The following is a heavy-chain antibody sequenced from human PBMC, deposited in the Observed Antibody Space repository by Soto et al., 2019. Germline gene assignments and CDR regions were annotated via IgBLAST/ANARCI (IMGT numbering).Heavy chain of an antibody. CDR3: AREGEGHVLNY. Sequence: GGSLRLSCAASGFTVSSNYMSWVRQAPGKGLECVSVIYSGGSTYYADSVKGRFTISRDNSKNTLYLQMNSLRAEDTAVYYCAREGEGHVLNYWGQGTLVTVSS. CDR2: IYSGGST. V-gene: IGHV3-66*01. CDR1: GFTVSSNY. J-gene: IGHJ4*02. D-gene: IGHD3-10*02.